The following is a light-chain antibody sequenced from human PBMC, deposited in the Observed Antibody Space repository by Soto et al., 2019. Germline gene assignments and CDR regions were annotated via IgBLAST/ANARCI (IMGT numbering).Light chain of an antibody. CDR1: SSDVGGYNY. CDR2: DVS. CDR3: SSHTSGSTSYV. Sequence: QSALTQPASVSGSPGQSITISCTGTSSDVGGYNYVSWYQQHPGKAPKLMIYDVSNRPSGVSNRFSGSKSANTASLTISGLQAEDEADYYCSSHTSGSTSYVFGTGTKVTVL. V-gene: IGLV2-14*01. J-gene: IGLJ1*01.